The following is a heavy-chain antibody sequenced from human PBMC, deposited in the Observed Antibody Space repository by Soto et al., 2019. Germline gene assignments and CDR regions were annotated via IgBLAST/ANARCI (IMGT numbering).Heavy chain of an antibody. CDR1: GFTFSSYG. J-gene: IGHJ4*02. Sequence: GGSLRLSCAASGFTFSSYGMHWVRQAPGKGLEWVAVIWYDGSNKYYADSVKGRFTISRGNSKNTLYLQMNSLRAEDTAVYYCARDKSGRFGELLLGPFDYWGQGTLVTVSS. CDR3: ARDKSGRFGELLLGPFDY. CDR2: IWYDGSNK. V-gene: IGHV3-33*01. D-gene: IGHD3-10*01.